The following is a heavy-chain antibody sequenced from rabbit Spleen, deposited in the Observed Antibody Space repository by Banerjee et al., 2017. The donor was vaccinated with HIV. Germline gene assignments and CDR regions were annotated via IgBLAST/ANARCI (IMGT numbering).Heavy chain of an antibody. D-gene: IGHD5-1*01. V-gene: IGHV1S40*01. Sequence: QSLEESGGDLVKPEGSLTLTCTVSGIDFSSYYLDSMCWVRQAPGKGLEWIACILGGSSGATYYANWAKGRFTVSKTSSTTVTLQMTSLTAADTATYFCARAGVYVELDLWGPGTLVTVS. CDR1: GIDFSSYYLDS. CDR2: ILGGSSGAT. CDR3: ARAGVYVELDL. J-gene: IGHJ4*01.